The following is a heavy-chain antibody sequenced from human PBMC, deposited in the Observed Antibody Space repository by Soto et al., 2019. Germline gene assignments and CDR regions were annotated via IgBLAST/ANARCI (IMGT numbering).Heavy chain of an antibody. J-gene: IGHJ5*02. CDR1: GFTFSDYW. V-gene: IGHV3-74*01. CDR3: ARDXXXXXSYDP. CDR2: INSGGSGT. Sequence: EVQLVESGGGLVQPGGSLRLSCAASGFTFSDYWMHWVRQAPGEGLVWVSRINSGGSGTNYADSVKGRFTISRDNAKXXXXXXXXXXXXXXXXXXXXARDXXXXXSYDPWGQGTLVTVSS. D-gene: IGHD3-10*01.